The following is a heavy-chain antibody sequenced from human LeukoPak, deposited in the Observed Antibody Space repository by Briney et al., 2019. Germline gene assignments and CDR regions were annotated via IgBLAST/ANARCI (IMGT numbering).Heavy chain of an antibody. CDR3: ARDQFTMIVVKYGMDV. Sequence: GGSLRLSCAASGFTFSDYYMSWIRQAPGKGLEWVSYISSSGSTIYYADSVKGRFTISRDNAKNSLYLQMNSLRAEDTAVYYCARDQFTMIVVKYGMDVWGQGTTVTVSS. CDR2: ISSSGSTI. CDR1: GFTFSDYY. D-gene: IGHD3-22*01. V-gene: IGHV3-11*01. J-gene: IGHJ6*02.